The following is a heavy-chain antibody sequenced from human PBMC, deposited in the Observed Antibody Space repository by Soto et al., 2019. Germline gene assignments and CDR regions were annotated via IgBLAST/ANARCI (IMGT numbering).Heavy chain of an antibody. J-gene: IGHJ4*02. D-gene: IGHD3-22*01. CDR1: GFTFSTYA. CDR3: TTDPVTMIVVVPSSG. V-gene: IGHV3-23*01. Sequence: GGSLRLSCAASGFTFSTYAMSWVRQAPGKGLEWVSGISGSGGSTYYTNSMKGRFTISRDDSKNTLYLQMNSLKTEDTAVYYCTTDPVTMIVVVPSSGWGQGTLVTVSS. CDR2: ISGSGGST.